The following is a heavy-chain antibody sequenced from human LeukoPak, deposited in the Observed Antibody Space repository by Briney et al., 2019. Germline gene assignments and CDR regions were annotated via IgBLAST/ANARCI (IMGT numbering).Heavy chain of an antibody. CDR2: ISYDGSNK. CDR1: GFTFSSYA. V-gene: IGHV3-30-3*01. Sequence: GRSLRLSCAASGFTFSSYAIHWVRQAPGKGLEWVAVISYDGSNKYYADSVKGRFTISRDNSKNTLYLQMNSLRAEDTAVYYCARDEGYCSRTSCCGASKGMDVWGQGTAVIVSS. CDR3: ARDEGYCSRTSCCGASKGMDV. J-gene: IGHJ6*02. D-gene: IGHD2-2*01.